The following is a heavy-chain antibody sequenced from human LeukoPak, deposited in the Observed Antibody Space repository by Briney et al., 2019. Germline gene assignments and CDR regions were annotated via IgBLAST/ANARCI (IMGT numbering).Heavy chain of an antibody. V-gene: IGHV3-30*18. Sequence: GGSLRLSCAASGFTFSSYGMHWVRQAPGKGLEWVAVISYDGSNKYYADSVKGRFTISRDNSKDTLYLQMNSLRAEDTAVYYCAKDKVVAVAGPLDYWGQGTLVTVSS. D-gene: IGHD6-19*01. CDR2: ISYDGSNK. J-gene: IGHJ4*02. CDR3: AKDKVVAVAGPLDY. CDR1: GFTFSSYG.